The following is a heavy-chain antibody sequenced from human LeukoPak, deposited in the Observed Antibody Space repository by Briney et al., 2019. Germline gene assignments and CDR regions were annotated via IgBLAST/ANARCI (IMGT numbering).Heavy chain of an antibody. Sequence: GGSLRLSCAASGFTFSSHWMSWVRQAPGKGLEWVANIKEDGSEKYYVDSVKGRFTISRDNAKNSLYLQMNSLRAEDTAVYYCARELDYGGNSEFDYWGQGTLVTVSS. J-gene: IGHJ4*02. CDR2: IKEDGSEK. V-gene: IGHV3-7*01. D-gene: IGHD4-23*01. CDR1: GFTFSSHW. CDR3: ARELDYGGNSEFDY.